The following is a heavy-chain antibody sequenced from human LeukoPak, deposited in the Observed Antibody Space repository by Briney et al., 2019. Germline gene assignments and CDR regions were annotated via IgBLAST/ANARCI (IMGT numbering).Heavy chain of an antibody. D-gene: IGHD2-2*01. CDR1: GFTFSNYE. CDR2: ISSSGSTI. V-gene: IGHV3-48*03. Sequence: GGSLRLSCAASGFTFSNYEMKWVRQAPGKGLEWVSYISSSGSTIYYADSVKGRFTISRDNAKNSLYLQMNSLRAEDTAVYYCARDDIVVVPGNWFDPWGQGTLVTVSS. CDR3: ARDDIVVVPGNWFDP. J-gene: IGHJ5*02.